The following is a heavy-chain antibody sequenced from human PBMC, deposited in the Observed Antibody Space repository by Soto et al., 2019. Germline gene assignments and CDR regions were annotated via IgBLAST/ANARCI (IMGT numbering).Heavy chain of an antibody. CDR2: INAGNGNT. CDR1: GYTFTSYA. CDR3: PREEVGYYYYGMDV. J-gene: IGHJ6*02. Sequence: ASVKVSCKASGYTFTSYAMHWVRQAPGQRLEWMGWINAGNGNTKYSQKFQGRVTITRDTSASTAYMELSSLRSEDTAVYYCPREEVGYYYYGMDVWGQGTTVTVSS. V-gene: IGHV1-3*01. D-gene: IGHD1-26*01.